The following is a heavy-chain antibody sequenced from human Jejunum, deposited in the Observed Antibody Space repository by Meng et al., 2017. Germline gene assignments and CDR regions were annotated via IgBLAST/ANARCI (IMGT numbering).Heavy chain of an antibody. J-gene: IGHJ4*02. CDR1: GFTRGRHP. V-gene: IGHV3-30*04. D-gene: IGHD3-22*01. Sequence: VGLVRSGGGRVEAGWPLKLSCADSGFTRGRHPMDWVRQAPGKGLEGAALISYDGTDKYYADSVKGRFTISRDNSKNMLYLQMNSLRPEDTAVYYCAREDGNYYGAGFFDSWGQGTRVTVSS. CDR3: AREDGNYYGAGFFDS. CDR2: ISYDGTDK.